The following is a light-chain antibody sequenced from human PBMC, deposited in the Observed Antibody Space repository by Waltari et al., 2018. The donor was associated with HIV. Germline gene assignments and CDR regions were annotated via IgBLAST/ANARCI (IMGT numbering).Light chain of an antibody. V-gene: IGLV2-14*01. CDR3: SSYTSTSTGV. CDR1: SSDVGGYNY. J-gene: IGLJ1*01. CDR2: EVS. Sequence: QSPLTQPASVSGSPGQSITISCTGTSSDVGGYNYVSWYQQHPGKAPKFMIYEVSNRPSGVSKRFSGSKSGNTASLTISGLQAEDEADYYCSSYTSTSTGVFGTGTKVTVL.